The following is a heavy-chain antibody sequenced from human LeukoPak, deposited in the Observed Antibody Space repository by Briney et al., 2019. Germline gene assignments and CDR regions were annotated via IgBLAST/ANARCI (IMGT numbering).Heavy chain of an antibody. CDR1: GYKFTNYW. D-gene: IGHD4-17*01. V-gene: IGHV5-51*01. J-gene: IGHJ4*02. Sequence: GESLKISFKASGYKFTNYWIGWVRQMPGKGLEWMTIIYPGDSETRYSPSFQGQVTISADKSIGTMYLQWSSLKASDTAMYYCARALRTGQGDYVPVLWGQGTLVIVPS. CDR3: ARALRTGQGDYVPVL. CDR2: IYPGDSET.